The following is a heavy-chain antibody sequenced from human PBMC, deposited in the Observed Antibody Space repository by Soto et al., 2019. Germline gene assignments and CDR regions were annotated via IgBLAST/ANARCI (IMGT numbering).Heavy chain of an antibody. J-gene: IGHJ4*02. CDR1: GGSISSGGYS. V-gene: IGHV4-30-2*01. D-gene: IGHD3-3*01. Sequence: QLQLQESGSGLVKPSQTLSLTCAVSGGSISSGGYSWSWIRQPPGKGLEWIGYIYHSGSTYYNPALRSRVTISVDRSKNQFSLKLSSVTAADTAVYYCARGNYDFWSGYRIDYWGQGTLVTVSS. CDR2: IYHSGST. CDR3: ARGNYDFWSGYRIDY.